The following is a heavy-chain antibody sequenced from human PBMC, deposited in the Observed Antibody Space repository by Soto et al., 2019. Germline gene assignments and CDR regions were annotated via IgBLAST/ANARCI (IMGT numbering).Heavy chain of an antibody. Sequence: PVGSLRLSCAASGFTFSSYWMSWVRQAPGKGLEWVANIKQDGSEKYYVDSVKGRFTISRDNAKNSLYLQMNSLRAEDTAVYYCARLRDFWSGYYSNWFDPWGQGTLVTV. CDR1: GFTFSSYW. J-gene: IGHJ5*02. CDR3: ARLRDFWSGYYSNWFDP. V-gene: IGHV3-7*01. CDR2: IKQDGSEK. D-gene: IGHD3-3*01.